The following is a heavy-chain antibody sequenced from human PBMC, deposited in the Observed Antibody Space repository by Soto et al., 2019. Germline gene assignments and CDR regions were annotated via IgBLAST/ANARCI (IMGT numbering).Heavy chain of an antibody. CDR3: AKIAVAGGYYYYDMDV. J-gene: IGHJ6*02. Sequence: EVQLLESGGGLVQPGGSLRLSCAASGFTFSSYAMNWVRQAPGKGLEWVSGISGGGGSTYYTDSVKGRFTISRDNSKNTLNLQTNTLRAEDTAVYRCAKIAVAGGYYYYDMDVWGQGTTVTVSS. CDR2: ISGGGGST. CDR1: GFTFSSYA. V-gene: IGHV3-23*01. D-gene: IGHD6-19*01.